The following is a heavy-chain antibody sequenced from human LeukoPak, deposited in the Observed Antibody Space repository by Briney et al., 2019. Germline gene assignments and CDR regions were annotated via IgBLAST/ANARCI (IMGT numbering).Heavy chain of an antibody. V-gene: IGHV1-18*01. CDR1: GYTFTSYG. CDR3: ARVQPDYYGSGSYFYY. Sequence: ASVKVSCKASGYTFTSYGISWVRQAPGQGLEWMGWISAYNGNTNYAQKLQGRVTMTTDTSTSTAYMELRSLRSDDTAVYYCARVQPDYYGSGSYFYYWGQGTLVTVSS. D-gene: IGHD3-10*01. J-gene: IGHJ4*02. CDR2: ISAYNGNT.